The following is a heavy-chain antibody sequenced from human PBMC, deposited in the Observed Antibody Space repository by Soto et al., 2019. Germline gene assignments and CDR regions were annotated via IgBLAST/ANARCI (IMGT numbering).Heavy chain of an antibody. CDR2: ISGSGGST. D-gene: IGHD2-15*01. V-gene: IGHV3-23*01. CDR3: AKDRGCSGGSCYSWTRFDY. CDR1: GFTFSIYA. Sequence: HLGGSLRLSCAASGFTFSIYAMSWVRQAPGKGLEWVSAISGSGGSTYYADSVKGRFTISRDNSKNTLYLQMNSLRAEDTAVYYCAKDRGCSGGSCYSWTRFDYWGQGTLVTVSS. J-gene: IGHJ4*02.